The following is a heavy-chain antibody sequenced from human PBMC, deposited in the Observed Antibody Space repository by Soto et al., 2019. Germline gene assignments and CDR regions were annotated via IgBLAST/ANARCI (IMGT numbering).Heavy chain of an antibody. CDR2: ISGSGGST. CDR1: GFTFSSYA. J-gene: IGHJ6*02. D-gene: IGHD2-2*01. CDR3: AKDQDCSSTSCYLSLSHYYYGMDV. Sequence: GGSLRLSCAASGFTFSSYAMSWVRQAPGKGLEWVSAISGSGGSTYYADSVKGRFTISRDNSKNTLYLQMNSLRAEDTAVYYCAKDQDCSSTSCYLSLSHYYYGMDVWGQGTTVTVSS. V-gene: IGHV3-23*01.